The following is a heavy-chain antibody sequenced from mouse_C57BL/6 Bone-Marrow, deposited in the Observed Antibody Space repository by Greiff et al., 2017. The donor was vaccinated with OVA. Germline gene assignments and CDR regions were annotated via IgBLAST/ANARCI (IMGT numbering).Heavy chain of an antibody. Sequence: QVQLKESGAELARPGASVKLSCKASGYTFTSYGISWVKQRTGQGLEWIGEIYPRSGNTYYNEKFKGKATLTADKSSSTAYMELRSLTSEDSAVYFCARDDGYLTRGQGTTLTGSS. CDR1: GYTFTSYG. D-gene: IGHD2-3*01. J-gene: IGHJ2*01. V-gene: IGHV1-81*01. CDR2: IYPRSGNT. CDR3: ARDDGYLT.